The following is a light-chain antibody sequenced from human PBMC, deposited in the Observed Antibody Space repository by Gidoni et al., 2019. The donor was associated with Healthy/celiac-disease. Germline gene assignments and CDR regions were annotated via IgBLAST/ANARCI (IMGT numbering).Light chain of an antibody. J-gene: IGLJ2*01. Sequence: QSALTQPASVSGSPGQSITISCTGTSSDVGGYNYVSWYQQHPGKAPKLMIYEVSNRPSGVSNRFSGSKSGNTASLTISGLQAEDEADYYCSSYTSSPTYVVFGGGTKLTVL. CDR1: SSDVGGYNY. CDR3: SSYTSSPTYVV. V-gene: IGLV2-14*01. CDR2: EVS.